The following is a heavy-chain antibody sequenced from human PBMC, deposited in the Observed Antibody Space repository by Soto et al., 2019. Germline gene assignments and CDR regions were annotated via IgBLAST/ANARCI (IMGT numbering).Heavy chain of an antibody. Sequence: QVQLVQSGAEVKKPGSSVKVSCKASGGTFSSYAISWVRQAPGQGLEWMGGIIPIFGTANYAQKFQGRVTITADESTSTVYMELSSLRSEETAVYYCARELRYCSGGSCYFLPGIDYWGQGTLVTVSS. J-gene: IGHJ4*02. CDR2: IIPIFGTA. V-gene: IGHV1-69*12. CDR3: ARELRYCSGGSCYFLPGIDY. CDR1: GGTFSSYA. D-gene: IGHD2-15*01.